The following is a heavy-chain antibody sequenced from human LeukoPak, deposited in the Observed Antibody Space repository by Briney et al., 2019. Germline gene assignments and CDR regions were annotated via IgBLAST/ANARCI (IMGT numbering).Heavy chain of an antibody. CDR1: GGSISSGDYY. Sequence: SETLSLTCTVAGGSISSGDYYWSWIRQPPGKGLVWIGYMYYSGRTYYNPSLKSRVTISIDTSKNQFSLKLTSVTAADTAVYYCARPYYYDSRIDPWGQGTLVIVSS. V-gene: IGHV4-30-4*01. D-gene: IGHD3-22*01. J-gene: IGHJ5*02. CDR2: MYYSGRT. CDR3: ARPYYYDSRIDP.